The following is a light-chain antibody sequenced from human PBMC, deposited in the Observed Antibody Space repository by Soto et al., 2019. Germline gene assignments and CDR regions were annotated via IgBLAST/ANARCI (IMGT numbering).Light chain of an antibody. J-gene: IGLJ1*01. Sequence: PXSAXGSPGQAVTLSCSGTSSDVGSYNRISWYQQPPGTAPKLIMFEVSNRPSGVPDRFSGSKSGNTASLTISGLQAEDEADYYCNSYTNSNTYVFGSGTKVTV. CDR1: SSDVGSYNR. CDR3: NSYTNSNTYV. CDR2: EVS. V-gene: IGLV2-18*02.